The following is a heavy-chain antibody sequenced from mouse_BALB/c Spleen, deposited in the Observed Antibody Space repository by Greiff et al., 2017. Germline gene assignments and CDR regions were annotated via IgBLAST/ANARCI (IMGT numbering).Heavy chain of an antibody. D-gene: IGHD1-1*01. J-gene: IGHJ2*01. V-gene: IGHV6-6*02. CDR2: IRLKSNNYAT. CDR1: GFTFSNYW. Sequence: EVKVEESGGGLVQPGGSMKLSCVASGFTFSNYWMNWVRQSPEKGLEWVAEIRLKSNNYATHYAESVKGRFTISRDDSKSSVYLQMNNLRAEDTGIYYCTRLGFYYGSSFDYWGQGTTLTVSS. CDR3: TRLGFYYGSSFDY.